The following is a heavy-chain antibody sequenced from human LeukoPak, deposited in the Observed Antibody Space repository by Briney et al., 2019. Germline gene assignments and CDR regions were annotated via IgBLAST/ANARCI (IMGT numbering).Heavy chain of an antibody. J-gene: IGHJ4*02. Sequence: GGSLRLSCAGYGFTFSSYTLHWVRQAPGKGLEWVAVISNDGNSKYYADSVKGRFTISRDNSKNTLDLQMNSLRAEDTAVYYCARDGSAVAGNNPDYWGQGTLVTVSS. D-gene: IGHD6-19*01. CDR3: ARDGSAVAGNNPDY. CDR1: GFTFSSYT. CDR2: ISNDGNSK. V-gene: IGHV3-30-3*01.